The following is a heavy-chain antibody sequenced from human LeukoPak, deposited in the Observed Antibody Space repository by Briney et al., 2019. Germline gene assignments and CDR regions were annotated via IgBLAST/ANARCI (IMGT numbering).Heavy chain of an antibody. V-gene: IGHV4-34*01. D-gene: IGHD5-18*01. J-gene: IGHJ6*02. CDR3: ARRIQLWPQYYYYYYGMDV. CDR1: GGSFSGHY. CDR2: INHSGST. Sequence: PSETLSLTCAVYGGSFSGHYWSWIRQPPGKGLEWIGEINHSGSTNYNPSLKSRVTISVDTSKNQFSLKLSSVTAADTAVYYCARRIQLWPQYYYYYYGMDVWGQGTTVTVSS.